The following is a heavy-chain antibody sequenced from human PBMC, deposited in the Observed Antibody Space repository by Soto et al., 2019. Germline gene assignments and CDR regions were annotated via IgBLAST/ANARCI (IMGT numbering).Heavy chain of an antibody. CDR1: GFTFGTYW. CDR2: IKPDGSER. D-gene: IGHD7-27*01. Sequence: EVQLVESGGGLVQPGGSLRLSCEASGFTFGTYWMTWVRQPPGKGLECVADIKPDGSERYYVDSVKGRFTISRDNAKNLLYLQMNSLRAEDTAVYSCATDLNWEHYWGQGTLVTGSS. V-gene: IGHV3-7*04. CDR3: ATDLNWEHY. J-gene: IGHJ4*02.